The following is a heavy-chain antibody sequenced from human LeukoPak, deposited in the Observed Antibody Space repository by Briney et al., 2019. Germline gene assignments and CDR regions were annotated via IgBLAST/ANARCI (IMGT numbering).Heavy chain of an antibody. J-gene: IGHJ3*02. Sequence: PGGSLRVSCAASGFTVSSNYMSWVRQAPGKGLEWVSVIYSGGSTYYADSVKGRFTISRDNSKNTLYLQMNSLRAEDTAVYYCARWVDDFWSGDAFDIWGQGTMVTVSS. CDR1: GFTVSSNY. CDR2: IYSGGST. V-gene: IGHV3-66*01. CDR3: ARWVDDFWSGDAFDI. D-gene: IGHD3-3*01.